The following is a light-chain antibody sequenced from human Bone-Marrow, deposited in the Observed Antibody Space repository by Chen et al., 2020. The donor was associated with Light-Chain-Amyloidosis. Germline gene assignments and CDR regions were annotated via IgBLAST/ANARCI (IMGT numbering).Light chain of an antibody. V-gene: IGLV3-25*03. J-gene: IGLJ2*01. CDR2: RDT. CDR1: DLPTKY. CDR3: TSADSSGTYEVI. Sequence: SYELTQPPSVSVSPGQTARITCSGDDLPTKYAYWYQQKPGQAPVLVIHRDTERPSGISERFSGASSGTTATLTISGVQAEDEVDYHWTSADSSGTYEVIFGGGTKLTVL.